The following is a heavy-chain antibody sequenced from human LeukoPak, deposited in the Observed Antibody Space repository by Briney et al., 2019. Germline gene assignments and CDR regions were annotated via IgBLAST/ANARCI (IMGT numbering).Heavy chain of an antibody. V-gene: IGHV4-4*02. CDR1: GGSISNSNW. CDR2: IYRSGTT. D-gene: IGHD3-22*01. CDR3: ARVDSSGYYYFDY. Sequence: PSETRSLTCAVAGGSISNSNWGSWVRQAPGKGLVWIAQIYRSGTTNYNPSLKSRVTISVDKSKNQFSLKVTSVTAADPAVYYCARVDSSGYYYFDYWGQGTLVTVSS. J-gene: IGHJ4*02.